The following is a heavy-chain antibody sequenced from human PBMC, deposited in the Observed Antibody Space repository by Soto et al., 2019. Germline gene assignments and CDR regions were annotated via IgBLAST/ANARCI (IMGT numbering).Heavy chain of an antibody. Sequence: SETLSLTCAVYGGSFSGYYWSWIRQPPGKGLEWIGEINHSGSTNYNPSLKSRVTISVDTSKNQFSLKLSSVTAADTAVYYCARGSGLLWFGDNGGAFDIWGQGTMVTVSS. CDR1: GGSFSGYY. CDR3: ARGSGLLWFGDNGGAFDI. D-gene: IGHD3-10*01. CDR2: INHSGST. V-gene: IGHV4-34*01. J-gene: IGHJ3*02.